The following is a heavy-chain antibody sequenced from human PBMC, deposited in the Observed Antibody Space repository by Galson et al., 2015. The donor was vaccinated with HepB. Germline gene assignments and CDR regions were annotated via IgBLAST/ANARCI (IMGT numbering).Heavy chain of an antibody. CDR1: QFDFTNTW. D-gene: IGHD6-13*01. Sequence: SLRLSCAASQFDFTNTWMSWVRQAPGKGLEWVSVVNGGATNTNYADSVKGRFTISRDNSRDTLYLQMDGLRAEDTAIYYCAKASGTPRGRFDSWGQGTLVTVSS. V-gene: IGHV3-23*01. CDR3: AKASGTPRGRFDS. J-gene: IGHJ5*01. CDR2: VNGGATNT.